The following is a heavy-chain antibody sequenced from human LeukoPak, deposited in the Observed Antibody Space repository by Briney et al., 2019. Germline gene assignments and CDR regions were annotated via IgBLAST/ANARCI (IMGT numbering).Heavy chain of an antibody. CDR2: ISGSGGST. V-gene: IGHV3-23*01. CDR1: GFTFSSYA. CDR3: ARGIAAAGNFDY. Sequence: GGSLRLSCAASGFTFSSYAMSWVRQAPGKGLEWVSAISGSGGSTYYADSVKGRFTISRDNAKNSLYLQMNSLRAEDTAVYYCARGIAAAGNFDYWGQGTLVTVSS. J-gene: IGHJ4*02. D-gene: IGHD6-13*01.